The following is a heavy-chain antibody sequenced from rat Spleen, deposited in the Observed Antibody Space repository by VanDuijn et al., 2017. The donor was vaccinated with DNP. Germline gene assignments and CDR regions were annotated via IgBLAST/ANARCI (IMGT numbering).Heavy chain of an antibody. V-gene: IGHV5S10*01. CDR3: TTRGNYGGYDY. CDR1: GFTFSDYA. Sequence: EVQLVESGGGLVQPGRSLKLSCAASGFTFSDYAMAWVRQSPKMGLEWVATIIYDGSSTFYRDSVTGRFTISRDFAKSTLYLQMDSLRSEDSATYYCTTRGNYGGYDYWGQGVMVTVSS. J-gene: IGHJ2*01. D-gene: IGHD1-11*01. CDR2: IIYDGSST.